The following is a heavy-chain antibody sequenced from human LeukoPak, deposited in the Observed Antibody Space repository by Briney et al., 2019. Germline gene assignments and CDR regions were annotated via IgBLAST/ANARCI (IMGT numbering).Heavy chain of an antibody. Sequence: GGSLRLSCAASGFTFSSYSMNWVRQAPGRGLEWVSSISSSSSYIYYADSVKGRFTISRDNAKNSLYLQMNSLRAEDTAVYYCAGHRGPYGDYIDAFDIWGQGTMVTVSS. J-gene: IGHJ3*02. V-gene: IGHV3-21*01. CDR2: ISSSSSYI. CDR1: GFTFSSYS. D-gene: IGHD4-17*01. CDR3: AGHRGPYGDYIDAFDI.